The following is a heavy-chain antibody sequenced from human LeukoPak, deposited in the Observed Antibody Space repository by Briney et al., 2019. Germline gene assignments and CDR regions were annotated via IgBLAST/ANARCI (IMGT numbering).Heavy chain of an antibody. D-gene: IGHD6-13*01. V-gene: IGHV4-39*07. CDR2: IYYSGST. J-gene: IGHJ4*02. CDR3: ARGGIAGIFDY. CDR1: GGSISSSSYY. Sequence: SETLSLTCTVSGGSISSSSYYWGWIRQPPGKGLEWIGSIYYSGSTNYNPSLKSRVTISVDTSKNQFSLKLSSVTAADTAVYYCARGGIAGIFDYWGQGTLVTVSS.